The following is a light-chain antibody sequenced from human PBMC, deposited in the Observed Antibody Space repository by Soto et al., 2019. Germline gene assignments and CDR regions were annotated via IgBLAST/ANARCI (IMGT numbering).Light chain of an antibody. V-gene: IGKV1-39*01. CDR1: QTITGY. Sequence: DLQMTQSPSSLSASVGDRVTIACRASQTITGYLHWYQQKPGKAPKLLIYAASTLQSGVPSRFSGSGSGTDFTLTISSLQPEDFATYYCQQSHGIPYTFGQGTKLEIK. CDR2: AAS. CDR3: QQSHGIPYT. J-gene: IGKJ2*01.